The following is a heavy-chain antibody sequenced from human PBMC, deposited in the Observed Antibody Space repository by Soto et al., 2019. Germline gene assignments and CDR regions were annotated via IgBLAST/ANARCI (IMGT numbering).Heavy chain of an antibody. J-gene: IGHJ4*02. CDR3: AKYPGSGSYYKGPDY. Sequence: GGSLRLSCAASGFTFSSYAMSWVRQAPGKGLEWASAISGSGGSTYYADSVKGRFTISRDNSKNTLYLQLNSLRAEDTAVYYCAKYPGSGSYYKGPDYWGQGILVTVSS. D-gene: IGHD3-10*01. CDR1: GFTFSSYA. V-gene: IGHV3-23*01. CDR2: ISGSGGST.